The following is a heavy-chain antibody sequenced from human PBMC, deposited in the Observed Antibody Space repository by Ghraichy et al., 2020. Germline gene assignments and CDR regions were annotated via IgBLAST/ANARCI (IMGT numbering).Heavy chain of an antibody. V-gene: IGHV3-30*04. Sequence: GGSLRLSCTASGFTFRPYVMHWVRQAPGKGLEWVAGISYDGRHDGMSRYYRDSVRGRATISRDNSKDTLYLQLDSLRPDDTSVYYCAREGDDRAISGAFDIWGQGTMVTVSS. J-gene: IGHJ3*02. CDR2: ISYDGRHDGMSR. D-gene: IGHD1-14*01. CDR3: AREGDDRAISGAFDI. CDR1: GFTFRPYV.